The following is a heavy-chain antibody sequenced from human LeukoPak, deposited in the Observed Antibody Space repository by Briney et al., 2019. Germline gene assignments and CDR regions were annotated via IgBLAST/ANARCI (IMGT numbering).Heavy chain of an antibody. D-gene: IGHD2-2*01. CDR1: GYTFTGYY. V-gene: IGHV1-2*02. Sequence: ALVKVSCKASGYTFTGYYMHWVRQAPGQGLEWMGWINPNSGGTNYAQKFQGRVTMTRDTSISTAYMELSRLRSDDTAVYYCARGYIVVVPAARFNNWFDPWGQGTLVTVSS. J-gene: IGHJ5*02. CDR3: ARGYIVVVPAARFNNWFDP. CDR2: INPNSGGT.